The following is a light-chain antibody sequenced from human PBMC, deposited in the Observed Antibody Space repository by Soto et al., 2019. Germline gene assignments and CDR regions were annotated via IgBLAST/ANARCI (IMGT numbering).Light chain of an antibody. CDR3: QQAASLPQT. CDR2: DAF. J-gene: IGKJ3*01. V-gene: IGKV1-33*01. Sequence: IQMTQSPSSLSASIGDNVTMTCQASQDITNYLNWYQQKAGKPPKLLIFDAFSLEEGVPSRFSGSGSGTDFTLSITSLRPADLGTYYCQQAASLPQTFGPGTTVDVK. CDR1: QDITNY.